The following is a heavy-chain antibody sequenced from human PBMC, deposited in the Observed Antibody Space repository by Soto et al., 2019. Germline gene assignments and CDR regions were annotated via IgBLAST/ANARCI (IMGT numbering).Heavy chain of an antibody. CDR1: GYSFTSYW. CDR2: IDPSDSYT. CDR3: AGGVVVPAAIHTPYGMDV. V-gene: IGHV5-10-1*01. Sequence: PGESLKISCKGSGYSFTSYWISWVRQMPGKGLEWMGRIDPSDSYTNYSPSFQGHVTISADKSISTAYLQWSSLKASDTAMYYCAGGVVVPAAIHTPYGMDVWGQGTTVTV. J-gene: IGHJ6*02. D-gene: IGHD2-2*01.